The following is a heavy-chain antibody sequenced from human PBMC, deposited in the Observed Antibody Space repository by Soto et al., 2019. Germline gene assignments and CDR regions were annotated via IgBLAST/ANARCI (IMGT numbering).Heavy chain of an antibody. CDR3: ARSIYYDSSGYYGLDY. Sequence: ASVKVSCKASGGTFSSYTISWVRQAPGQGLEWMGRIIPILGIANYAQKFQGRVTMTRDTSTSTVYMELSSLRSEDTAVYYCARSIYYDSSGYYGLDYWGQGTLVTVSS. J-gene: IGHJ4*02. D-gene: IGHD3-22*01. CDR1: GGTFSSYT. V-gene: IGHV1-69*02. CDR2: IIPILGIA.